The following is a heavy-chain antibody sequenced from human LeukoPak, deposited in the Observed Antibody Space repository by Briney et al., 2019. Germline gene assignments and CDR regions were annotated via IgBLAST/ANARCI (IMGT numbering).Heavy chain of an antibody. CDR3: ARHLPAEHAFDI. CDR2: IYYSGTT. D-gene: IGHD2-2*01. J-gene: IGHJ3*02. Sequence: GSLRLSCAASGFTFSSYAMSWIRQSPGKGLEWIGSIYYSGTTYYNPSLKSRVTISVDTSKNQFSLKLSSVTAADTAVYYCARHLPAEHAFDIWGQGTMVTVSS. CDR1: GFTFSSYA. V-gene: IGHV4-39*01.